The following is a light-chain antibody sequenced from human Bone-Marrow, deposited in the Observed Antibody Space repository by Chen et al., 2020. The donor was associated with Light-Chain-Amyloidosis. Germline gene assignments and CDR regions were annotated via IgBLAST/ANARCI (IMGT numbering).Light chain of an antibody. CDR1: DLPTKY. CDR2: RDT. CDR3: QSADSSGTYEVI. V-gene: IGLV3-25*03. J-gene: IGLJ2*01. Sequence: SYALTQPPSVYVSPGQTARITCSGDDLPTKYAYWYQQKPDQAPVLVIHRDTERPSGISERFSGSSSGTTATLTISGVQAEDEADYHCQSADSSGTYEVIFGGGTKLTVL.